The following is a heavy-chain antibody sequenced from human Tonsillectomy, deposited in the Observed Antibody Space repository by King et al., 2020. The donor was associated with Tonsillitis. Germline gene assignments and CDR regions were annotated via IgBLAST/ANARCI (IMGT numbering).Heavy chain of an antibody. Sequence: QLVQSGAEVKKPGSSVKVSCKASGGTFSSYAISWVRQAPGQGLEWMGGLIPLFGTANYAQKFQGRITLNADESTRTAYMELSSLRSEDTAVYYCARDYYESSGYWFDYWGQGILVTVSS. V-gene: IGHV1-69*01. CDR2: LIPLFGTA. CDR3: ARDYYESSGYWFDY. D-gene: IGHD3-22*01. CDR1: GGTFSSYA. J-gene: IGHJ4*02.